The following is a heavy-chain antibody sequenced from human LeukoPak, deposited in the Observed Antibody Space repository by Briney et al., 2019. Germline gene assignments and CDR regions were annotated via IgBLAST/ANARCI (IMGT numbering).Heavy chain of an antibody. D-gene: IGHD3-3*01. CDR2: IYYSGST. J-gene: IGHJ5*02. Sequence: SETLSLTCTVSGDSIINYYWSWIRQPPGKGLEWIGYIYYSGSTNYNPSLKSRVTISVDTSKNQFSLKLSSVTAADTAVYYCARGVSGDFWSGYRWFDPWGQGTLVTVSS. CDR1: GDSIINYY. V-gene: IGHV4-59*01. CDR3: ARGVSGDFWSGYRWFDP.